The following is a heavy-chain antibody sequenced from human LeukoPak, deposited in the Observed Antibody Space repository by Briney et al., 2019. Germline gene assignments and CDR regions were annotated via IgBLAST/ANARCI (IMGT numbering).Heavy chain of an antibody. CDR2: INPNSGAT. V-gene: IGHV1-2*02. J-gene: IGHJ4*02. D-gene: IGHD2-8*01. CDR1: GYTFTGYY. CDR3: APTNAYSYYFDY. Sequence: ASVKVSCKASGYTFTGYYIHWVRQAPGQGLEWMGWINPNSGATNYAQKFQGRVTMTRDTSISTAYMELSRLRSDDTAVYYCAPTNAYSYYFDYWGQGTLVIVSS.